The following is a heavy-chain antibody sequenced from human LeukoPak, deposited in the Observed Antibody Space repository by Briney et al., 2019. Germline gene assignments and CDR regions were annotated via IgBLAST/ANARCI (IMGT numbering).Heavy chain of an antibody. CDR3: ARWGDAPDDY. CDR2: ISSSGSTI. V-gene: IGHV3-48*03. Sequence: GGSLRLSCAASGFTFSSYEMNWVRQAPGKGLEWVSYISSSGSTIYYADSVKGRFTISRDNAKNSLFLQMNSLRAEDTAVYYCARWGDAPDDYWGQGTLVTVSS. J-gene: IGHJ4*02. CDR1: GFTFSSYE. D-gene: IGHD1-26*01.